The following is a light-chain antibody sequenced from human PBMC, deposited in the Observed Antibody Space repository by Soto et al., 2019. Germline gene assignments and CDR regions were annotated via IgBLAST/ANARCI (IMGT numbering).Light chain of an antibody. V-gene: IGKV1-16*02. J-gene: IGKJ1*01. CDR2: ATS. CDR3: HQYNTYPWT. Sequence: DIQMTQSPSSLSASLGDRVTITCRASQDIDFSLAWFKQKPGKAPKSLFYATSKLQDGVPSKFTGSGSGTDFTLTVSPLQPEDFATYYCHQYNTYPWTFGPGTKV. CDR1: QDIDFS.